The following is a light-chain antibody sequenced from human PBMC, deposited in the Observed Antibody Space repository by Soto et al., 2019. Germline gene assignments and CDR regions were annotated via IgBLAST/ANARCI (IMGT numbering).Light chain of an antibody. CDR1: QTVSSNY. CDR3: QQYTGQPTT. Sequence: EIILTQSPDTLSLSPGERATLSCRASQTVSSNYLAWCQQRPGQAPSLLIYGASTRAAGIPDRFSGSGSGTDVTLTITRLEPEDAAVYFCQQYTGQPTTFGQGTRLEIK. V-gene: IGKV3-20*01. CDR2: GAS. J-gene: IGKJ5*01.